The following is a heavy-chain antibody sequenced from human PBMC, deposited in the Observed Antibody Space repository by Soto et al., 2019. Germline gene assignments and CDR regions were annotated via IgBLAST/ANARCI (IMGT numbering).Heavy chain of an antibody. CDR1: GGTFISYA. V-gene: IGHV1-69*13. D-gene: IGHD3-22*01. J-gene: IGHJ3*02. Sequence: SVKVSCKASGGTFISYAISLVRQAPGQGLEWMGGIIPIFGTANYAQKFQGRVTITADESTSTAYMELSSLRSEDTAVYYCARDTDYYDSSGLGAFDIWGQGTMVTVSS. CDR2: IIPIFGTA. CDR3: ARDTDYYDSSGLGAFDI.